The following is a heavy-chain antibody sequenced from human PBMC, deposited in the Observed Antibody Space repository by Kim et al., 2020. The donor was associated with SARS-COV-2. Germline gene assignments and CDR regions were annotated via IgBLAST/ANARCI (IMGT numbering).Heavy chain of an antibody. CDR3: ARRHYCSSTSCYTAIAWFDP. CDR2: IYYSGST. D-gene: IGHD2-2*02. J-gene: IGHJ5*02. Sequence: SETLSLTCTVSGGSISSSSYYWGWIRQPPGKGLEWIGSIYYSGSTYYNPSLKSRVTISVDTSKNQFSLKLSSVTAADTAVYYCARRHYCSSTSCYTAIAWFDPWGQGTLVTVSS. V-gene: IGHV4-39*01. CDR1: GGSISSSSYY.